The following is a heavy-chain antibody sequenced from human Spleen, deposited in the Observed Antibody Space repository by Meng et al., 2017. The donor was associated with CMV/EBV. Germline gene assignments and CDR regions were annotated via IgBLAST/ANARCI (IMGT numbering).Heavy chain of an antibody. D-gene: IGHD5-12*01. Sequence: QVQLVQSVAEVKQPGSSVKVSCKASGGNFSSYAISWVRQAPGQGLEWMGGIIPIFGTANYAQKFQGRVTITADESTSTAYMELSSLRSEDTAVYYCASFGYDTVYFDYWGQGTLVTVSS. CDR3: ASFGYDTVYFDY. CDR2: IIPIFGTA. V-gene: IGHV1-69*12. J-gene: IGHJ4*02. CDR1: GGNFSSYA.